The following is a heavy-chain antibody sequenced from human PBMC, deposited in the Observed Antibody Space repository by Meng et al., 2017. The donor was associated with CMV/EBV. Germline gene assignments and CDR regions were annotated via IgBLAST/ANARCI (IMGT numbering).Heavy chain of an antibody. CDR3: ATRDGLFPGWGRYYYYGMDV. CDR2: INHSGST. J-gene: IGHJ6*02. V-gene: IGHV4-34*01. CDR1: GGSFSGFY. Sequence: SETLSLTCAVYGGSFSGFYWSWIRQPPGKGLEWIGEINHSGSTNYNPSLKSRVTISVDTSKNPFSLKLSSVTAADTAVYCCATRDGLFPGWGRYYYYGMDVWGQGTTVTVSS. D-gene: IGHD2-21*01.